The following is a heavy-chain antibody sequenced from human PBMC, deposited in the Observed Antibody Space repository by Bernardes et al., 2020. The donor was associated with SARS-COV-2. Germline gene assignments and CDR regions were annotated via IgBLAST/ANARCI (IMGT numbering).Heavy chain of an antibody. Sequence: SETLSLTCAVYGGSFSGYYWSWIRQPPGKGLEWIGEINHSGSTNYNPSLKSRVTISVDTSKNQFSLKLSSVTAADTAVYYCASRSGWPRYYGMDVWGQGTTVTVSS. CDR3: ASRSGWPRYYGMDV. D-gene: IGHD6-19*01. CDR1: GGSFSGYY. V-gene: IGHV4-34*01. CDR2: INHSGST. J-gene: IGHJ6*02.